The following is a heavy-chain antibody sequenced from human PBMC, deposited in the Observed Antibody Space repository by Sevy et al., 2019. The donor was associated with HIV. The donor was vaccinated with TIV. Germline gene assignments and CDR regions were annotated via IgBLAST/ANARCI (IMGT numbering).Heavy chain of an antibody. J-gene: IGHJ3*02. CDR1: GGSISSGPYY. CDR2: IHSSGRT. D-gene: IGHD3-16*01. CDR3: ARDYTWSYFGGDAFDM. V-gene: IGHV4-61*02. Sequence: SETLSLTCTVSGGSISSGPYYWSWIRQPAGKGLEWIGRIHSSGRTHYNPSLKSRVTMSVDTSKNQFSLRLSSVTAADTAIYFCARDYTWSYFGGDAFDMWGQGTMVTVSS.